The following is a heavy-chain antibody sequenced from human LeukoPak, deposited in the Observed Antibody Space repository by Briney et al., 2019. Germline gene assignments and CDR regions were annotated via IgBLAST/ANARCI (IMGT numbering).Heavy chain of an antibody. CDR3: ARGRLSYLAVYYFDY. Sequence: SETLSLTCTASGGSISSYYWSWIRQPPGKGLEWIGYIYYSGSTNYNPSLKSRVAISVDTSKNQFSLKLSSVTAADTAVYYCARGRLSYLAVYYFDYWGQGTLVTVSS. D-gene: IGHD1-26*01. V-gene: IGHV4-59*01. CDR2: IYYSGST. CDR1: GGSISSYY. J-gene: IGHJ4*02.